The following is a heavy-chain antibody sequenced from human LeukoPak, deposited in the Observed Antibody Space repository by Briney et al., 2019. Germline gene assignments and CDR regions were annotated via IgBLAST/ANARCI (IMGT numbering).Heavy chain of an antibody. V-gene: IGHV3-74*01. CDR3: TRDLVGATSDF. J-gene: IGHJ4*02. CDR2: INIDGSST. Sequence: PGGSLRLSCAASGFIFTTYWMHWVRQAPGKGLVWVVRINIDGSSTYYADSVKGRFTISRDNAGNTVYLQMNSLTAEDTAVYYCTRDLVGATSDFWGQGTLVTVSS. D-gene: IGHD1-26*01. CDR1: GFIFTTYW.